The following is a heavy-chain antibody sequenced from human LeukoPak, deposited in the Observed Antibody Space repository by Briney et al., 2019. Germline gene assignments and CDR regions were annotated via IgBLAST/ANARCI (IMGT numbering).Heavy chain of an antibody. CDR1: GFTVSSNY. D-gene: IGHD3-16*01. CDR2: IYSGGST. J-gene: IGHJ3*02. Sequence: GGSLRLTRAASGFTVSSNYMSWVRQAPGKGLEWVSVIYSGGSTYYADSVKGRFTISRDNSKNTLYLQMNSLRAEDTAVYYCARDQRGENAFDIWGQGTMVTVSS. V-gene: IGHV3-66*02. CDR3: ARDQRGENAFDI.